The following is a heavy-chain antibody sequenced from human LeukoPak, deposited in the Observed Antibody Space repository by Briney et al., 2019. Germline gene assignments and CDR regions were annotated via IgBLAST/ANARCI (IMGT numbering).Heavy chain of an antibody. CDR2: VYYTGST. CDR3: ARGVEYFDY. J-gene: IGHJ4*02. Sequence: TLSLTCSVTGGSIRDHYWSWLRQPPGKELEWVGYVYYTGSTIYNPSLRSRVTMSADTSKDQFSLVLSSVTAADTAVYYCARGVEYFDYWGQGRLVTVSS. V-gene: IGHV4-59*11. D-gene: IGHD1-1*01. CDR1: GGSIRDHY.